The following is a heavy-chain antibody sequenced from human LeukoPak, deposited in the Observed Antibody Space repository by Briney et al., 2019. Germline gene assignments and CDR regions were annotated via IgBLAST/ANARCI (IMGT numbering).Heavy chain of an antibody. CDR2: IKSSTSDT. V-gene: IGHV3-23*01. D-gene: IGHD6-19*01. CDR1: GFTFSNYA. Sequence: GGSLRLSCAASGFTFSNYAMSWVRQAPGKGLEWVSVIKSSTSDTYYADSVKGRFTISRDNSKSTLYLQMNSLRVEDTAVYYCAKIMGGWYGVDYWGQGTLVTVSS. CDR3: AKIMGGWYGVDY. J-gene: IGHJ4*02.